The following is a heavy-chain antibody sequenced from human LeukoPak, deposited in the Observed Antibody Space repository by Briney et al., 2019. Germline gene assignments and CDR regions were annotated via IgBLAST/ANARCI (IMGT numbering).Heavy chain of an antibody. CDR2: IYYSGAA. CDR3: ARRPNTKYYYDSSGYYRDAFDV. CDR1: GASISSSSYY. V-gene: IGHV4-39*01. D-gene: IGHD3-22*01. J-gene: IGHJ3*01. Sequence: SETLSLTCTVSGASISSSSYYWGWIRQPPGKGLEWIGSIYYSGAAYYTPSLKSRVIMSVDTSKNQFSLKLSSVTPADTAVYYCARRPNTKYYYDSSGYYRDAFDVWGQGTMVTVSS.